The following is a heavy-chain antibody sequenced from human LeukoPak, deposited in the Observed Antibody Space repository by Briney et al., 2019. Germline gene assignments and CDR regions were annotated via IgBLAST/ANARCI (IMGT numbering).Heavy chain of an antibody. J-gene: IGHJ5*02. CDR2: IYDSGST. V-gene: IGHV4-59*01. D-gene: IGHD2-15*01. Sequence: SETLSLTCTVSGGSMSNYYWSWIRQPPGKGLEWIGYIYDSGSTHHNPSLRSRVTISVDTSKNQFSLKLTSVTAADTAVYYCARGGNWFDPWGQGTLVTVSS. CDR3: ARGGNWFDP. CDR1: GGSMSNYY.